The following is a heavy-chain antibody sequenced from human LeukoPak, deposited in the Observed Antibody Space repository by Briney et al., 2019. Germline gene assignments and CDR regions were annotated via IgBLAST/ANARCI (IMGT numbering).Heavy chain of an antibody. J-gene: IGHJ5*02. CDR2: ISYSGST. CDR3: SAAGTYRFDP. Sequence: SETLSLTCTVSGGSISSSSYLWGWIRQPPGEGLEWIGSISYSGSTHYNPSLKSRVTISVDTSKSQFSLKLRSVTAADTAVYYCSAAGTYRFDPWGQGTLVTVSS. CDR1: GGSISSSSYL. D-gene: IGHD6-13*01. V-gene: IGHV4-39*01.